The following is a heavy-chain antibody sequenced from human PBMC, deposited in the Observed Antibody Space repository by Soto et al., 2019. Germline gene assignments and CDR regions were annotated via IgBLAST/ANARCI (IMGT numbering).Heavy chain of an antibody. V-gene: IGHV4-30-4*01. CDR1: GGCISSGDYY. Sequence: SETLSLTCTVSGGCISSGDYYWSWIRQPPGKGLEWIGYIYYSGSTYYNPSLKSRVTISVDTSKNQFSLKLSSVTAADTAVYYCASLNHHYDILTGYQSPFDYWGQGTLVTVSS. J-gene: IGHJ4*02. CDR2: IYYSGST. CDR3: ASLNHHYDILTGYQSPFDY. D-gene: IGHD3-9*01.